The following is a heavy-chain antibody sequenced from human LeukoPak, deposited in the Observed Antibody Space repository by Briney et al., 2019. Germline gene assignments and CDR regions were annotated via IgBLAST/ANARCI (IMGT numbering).Heavy chain of an antibody. Sequence: GGTLRLPCAASGFTFSSYGMSWVRQAPGKGLEWVSAISGSGGSTYYADSVKGRFTISRDNSKNTLYLQMNSLRAEDTAVYYCAKDVRDYYDSSGHDAFDIWGQGTMVTASS. J-gene: IGHJ3*02. CDR3: AKDVRDYYDSSGHDAFDI. D-gene: IGHD3-22*01. V-gene: IGHV3-23*01. CDR2: ISGSGGST. CDR1: GFTFSSYG.